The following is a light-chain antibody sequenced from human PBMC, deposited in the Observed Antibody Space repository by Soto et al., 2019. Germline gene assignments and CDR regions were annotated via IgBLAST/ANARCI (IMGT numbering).Light chain of an antibody. CDR1: QSISSW. V-gene: IGKV1-5*01. CDR2: AAF. J-gene: IGKJ1*01. Sequence: IQMTQSPSTLSASVGDRVTITCRASQSISSWLAWYQQKPGKAPKLLIYAAFSLESGVPSRFSGSRSGTEFTLTITSLQPDDFATYYCQQYDSYPWTFGQGTQVDI. CDR3: QQYDSYPWT.